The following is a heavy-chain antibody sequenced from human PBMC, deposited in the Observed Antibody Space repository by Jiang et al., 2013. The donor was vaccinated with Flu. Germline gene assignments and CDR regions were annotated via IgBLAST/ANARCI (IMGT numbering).Heavy chain of an antibody. D-gene: IGHD6-19*01. CDR2: IWYDGSKE. Sequence: VQLVESGGGVVQPGRSLRVSCAASGFTFRNYGMHWVRQAPGKGLEWVAVIWYDGSKEYYADSVKGRFTISRDNSKNTLYLQMNSLTVDDTAVYSCATVRRSSGWYIDYWGQGTLVTVSS. V-gene: IGHV3-33*01. CDR3: ATVRRSSGWYIDY. CDR1: GFTFRNYG. J-gene: IGHJ4*02.